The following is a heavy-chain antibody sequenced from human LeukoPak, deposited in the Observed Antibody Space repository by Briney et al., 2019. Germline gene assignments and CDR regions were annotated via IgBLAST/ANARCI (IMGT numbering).Heavy chain of an antibody. CDR3: AKDTSQGRDGSGSSSFDY. CDR1: GFTFSGYA. Sequence: GGSLRLSCAASGFTFSGYAMSWVRQAPGEGLEWVSAISGSGGSTYYADSVKGRFTISRDSSKNTLYLQMNSLRAEDTAVYYCAKDTSQGRDGSGSSSFDYWGQGTLVTVSS. J-gene: IGHJ4*02. CDR2: ISGSGGST. V-gene: IGHV3-23*01. D-gene: IGHD3-10*01.